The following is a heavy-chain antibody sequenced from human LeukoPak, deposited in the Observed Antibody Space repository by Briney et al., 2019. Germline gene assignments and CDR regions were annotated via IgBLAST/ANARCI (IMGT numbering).Heavy chain of an antibody. CDR3: AKDATNRHYGGTYRASEVAFDI. V-gene: IGHV3-9*03. J-gene: IGHJ3*02. D-gene: IGHD4-23*01. Sequence: GGSLRLSCAASGFTFNNYAMHWVRQAPGKGLEWVSGISWNSNNIDYADSVKGRFTISRDNAKNSLYLQMNSLRTEDVALYYCAKDATNRHYGGTYRASEVAFDIWGQGTMVTVSS. CDR1: GFTFNNYA. CDR2: ISWNSNNI.